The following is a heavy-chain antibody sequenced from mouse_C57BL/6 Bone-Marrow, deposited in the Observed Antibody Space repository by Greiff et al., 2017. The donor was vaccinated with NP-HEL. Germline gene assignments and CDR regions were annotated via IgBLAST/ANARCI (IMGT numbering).Heavy chain of an antibody. J-gene: IGHJ1*03. D-gene: IGHD1-1*01. CDR3: ARDAPTTVVASYWYFDV. CDR2: SRNKANDYTT. V-gene: IGHV7-1*01. CDR1: GFTFSDFY. Sequence: EVKVVESGGGLVQSGRSLRLSCATSGFTFSDFYMEWVRQAPGKGLEWIAASRNKANDYTTEYSASVKGRFIVSRDTSQSILYLQMNALRAEDTAIYYCARDAPTTVVASYWYFDVWGTGTTVTVSS.